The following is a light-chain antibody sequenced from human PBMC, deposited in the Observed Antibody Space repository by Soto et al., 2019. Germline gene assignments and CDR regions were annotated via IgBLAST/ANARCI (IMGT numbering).Light chain of an antibody. CDR1: ESVRSSY. V-gene: IGKV3-20*01. CDR2: GAS. Sequence: EIVLTQSPGTLSLSPGERATLSCRASESVRSSYLAWYQQKPGQAPRLLIFGASTRAAGFPDRFSGSGSGTDFTLTISRLEPEDFAVYYCQQYGSSPRTFGQGTKVDIK. J-gene: IGKJ1*01. CDR3: QQYGSSPRT.